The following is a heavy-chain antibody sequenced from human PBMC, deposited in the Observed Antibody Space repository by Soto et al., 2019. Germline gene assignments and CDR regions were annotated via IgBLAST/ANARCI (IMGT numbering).Heavy chain of an antibody. J-gene: IGHJ4*02. V-gene: IGHV4-31*03. CDR1: GGSISSGGYS. D-gene: IGHD5-12*01. CDR3: ARVDIVATIGENYFDY. Sequence: SESLSLTCTVSGGSISSGGYSWSWIRQHPGKGLERIGYIYYSGSTYYNPSLKSRVTISVDTSKNQFSLKLSSVTAADTAVYYCARVDIVATIGENYFDYWGQGTLVTVSS. CDR2: IYYSGST.